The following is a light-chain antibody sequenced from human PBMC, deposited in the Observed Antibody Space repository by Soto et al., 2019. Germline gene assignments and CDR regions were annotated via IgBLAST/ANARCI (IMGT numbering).Light chain of an antibody. CDR1: QSVSSN. Sequence: EIVMTQSPATLSVSPGERATLSCRASQSVSSNLAWYQQKPGQAPRLLIYGASSRATGIPDRFSGSGSGTDFTLTISRLEPEDFAVYYCQQYGSSPGWTFGQGTKVDNK. V-gene: IGKV3-20*01. J-gene: IGKJ1*01. CDR2: GAS. CDR3: QQYGSSPGWT.